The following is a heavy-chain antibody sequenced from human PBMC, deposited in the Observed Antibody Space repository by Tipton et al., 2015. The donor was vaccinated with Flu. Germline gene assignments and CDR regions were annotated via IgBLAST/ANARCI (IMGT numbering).Heavy chain of an antibody. CDR1: SGSIRSTNYF. D-gene: IGHD2-2*01. V-gene: IGHV4-39*07. J-gene: IGHJ4*02. CDR2: IYPSGTT. CDR3: ARDTSLIPAALLH. Sequence: TLSLTCTVSSGSIRSTNYFCAWIRQPPGKRLELIGSIYPSGTTSYNPSLKSRVTMSVDTSKSQFSLNLSSVTAADSAVYFCARDTSLIPAALLHWGQGILVTVSS.